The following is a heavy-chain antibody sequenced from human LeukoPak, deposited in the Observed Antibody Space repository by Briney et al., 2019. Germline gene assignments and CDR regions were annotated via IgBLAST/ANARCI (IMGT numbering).Heavy chain of an antibody. V-gene: IGHV3-48*01. CDR2: IRSASSAI. Sequence: PGGSLRLSCAGSGFIYNSYSMTWVRQAPGKGLEWVANIRSASSAIHYADSVKGRSTISRDDAKKSLYLQMDSLRVEDTAVYYCARDSGYYDSRGNYFASRSSSQSGMDVWGQGTTVTVSS. J-gene: IGHJ6*02. CDR3: ARDSGYYDSRGNYFASRSSSQSGMDV. D-gene: IGHD3-22*01. CDR1: GFIYNSYS.